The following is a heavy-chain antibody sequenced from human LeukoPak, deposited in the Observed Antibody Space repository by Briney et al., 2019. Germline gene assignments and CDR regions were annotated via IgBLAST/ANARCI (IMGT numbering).Heavy chain of an antibody. Sequence: PSETLSLTCTVSGGSLSSYYWSWIRQPPGKGLEWIGYIYYSGSTNYNPSLKSRVTISVATSKNQFSLKLSSVTAADTAVYYCARAPFLYDFWSGTPRNWYFDLWGRGTLVTVSS. D-gene: IGHD3-3*01. J-gene: IGHJ2*01. CDR3: ARAPFLYDFWSGTPRNWYFDL. CDR2: IYYSGST. V-gene: IGHV4-59*01. CDR1: GGSLSSYY.